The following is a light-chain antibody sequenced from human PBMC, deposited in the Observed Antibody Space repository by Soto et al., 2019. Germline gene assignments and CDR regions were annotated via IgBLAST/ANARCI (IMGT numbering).Light chain of an antibody. V-gene: IGKV1-27*01. CDR2: AAS. J-gene: IGKJ2*01. Sequence: DIKMTQSPSSLSASVGDRVTITCRASQGISNYLAWYQQKPGKVPKLLIYAASTLQSGVPSRFSGSGSGTDFTLTISSLQPEDVATYYCQKYNSAPLFGQGTKLEIK. CDR3: QKYNSAPL. CDR1: QGISNY.